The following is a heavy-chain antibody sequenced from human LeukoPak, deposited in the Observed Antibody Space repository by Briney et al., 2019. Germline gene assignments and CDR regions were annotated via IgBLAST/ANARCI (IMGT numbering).Heavy chain of an antibody. J-gene: IGHJ6*03. CDR2: INHSGST. CDR3: ARYSSGPAAPPPNLHYYYYYMDV. Sequence: SETLSLTCAVYGGSFSGYYWSWIRQPPGEGLEWIGEINHSGSTNYNPSLKSRVTISVDTSKNQFSLKLSSVTAADTAVYSCARYSSGPAAPPPNLHYYYYYMDVWGKGTTVTVSS. V-gene: IGHV4-34*01. CDR1: GGSFSGYY. D-gene: IGHD2-2*01.